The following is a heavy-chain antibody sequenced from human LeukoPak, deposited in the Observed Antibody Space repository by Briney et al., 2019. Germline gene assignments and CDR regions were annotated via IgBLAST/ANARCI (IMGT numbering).Heavy chain of an antibody. J-gene: IGHJ4*02. CDR1: RFTFSSYA. CDR2: ISGSGGSI. Sequence: GGSLRLSCAASRFTFSSYAMNWVRQAAGKGLEWVSAISGSGGSIYYTDSVKGRFTISRDKSKNTLFLQMNSLRAEDTAVYYCAKVWGSYSTGYFDYWGQGTLVTVSS. V-gene: IGHV3-23*01. CDR3: AKVWGSYSTGYFDY. D-gene: IGHD1-26*01.